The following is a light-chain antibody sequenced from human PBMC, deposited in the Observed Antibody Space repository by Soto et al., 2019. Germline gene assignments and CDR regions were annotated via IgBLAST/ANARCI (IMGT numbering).Light chain of an antibody. CDR3: SSYTSISTLV. CDR1: SSDIGGYNY. V-gene: IGLV2-14*01. CDR2: EVR. J-gene: IGLJ1*01. Sequence: QSALTQPASVSGSPGQSITISCTGTSSDIGGYNYVSWYQQYPGKAPKVMIYEVRNRPSGVSNRFSGTKSGNTASLTISGLQAEDEADYYCSSYTSISTLVFGTGTKVTLL.